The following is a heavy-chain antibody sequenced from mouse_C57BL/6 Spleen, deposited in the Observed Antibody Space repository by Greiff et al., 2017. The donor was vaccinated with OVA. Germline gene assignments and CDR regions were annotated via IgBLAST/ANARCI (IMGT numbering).Heavy chain of an antibody. Sequence: QVQLQQPGAELVKPGASVKMSCKASGYTFTSYWITWVKQRPGQGLEWIGDIYPGSGSTNYTEKFKSKATLTVDTSTSTAYMQLSSLTSEDSAVYYGARDNGNYLYYFDDWGQGTTLTVSS. D-gene: IGHD2-1*01. J-gene: IGHJ2*01. CDR2: IYPGSGST. CDR1: GYTFTSYW. CDR3: ARDNGNYLYYFDD. V-gene: IGHV1-55*01.